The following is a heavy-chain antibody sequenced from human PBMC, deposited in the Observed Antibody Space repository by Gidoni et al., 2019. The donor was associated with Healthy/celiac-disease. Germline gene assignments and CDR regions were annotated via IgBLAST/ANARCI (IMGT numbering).Heavy chain of an antibody. CDR1: GYTFTSYG. V-gene: IGHV1-18*01. Sequence: QVHLVQSGAEVKKPGASVKVSCKASGYTFTSYGISWVRQAPGHGLEWMGWISAYNGNTNYAQKLQGRVTMTTDTSTSTAYMGLRSLRSDDTAVYYCARDRALYGMDVWGQGTTVTVSS. J-gene: IGHJ6*02. CDR3: ARDRALYGMDV. CDR2: ISAYNGNT.